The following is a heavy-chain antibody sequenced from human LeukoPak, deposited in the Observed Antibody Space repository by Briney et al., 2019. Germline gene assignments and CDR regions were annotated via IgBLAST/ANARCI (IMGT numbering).Heavy chain of an antibody. V-gene: IGHV5-51*01. CDR3: ARHSQKYIGNDLFDS. Sequence: GESLKISCKGSGYSFTTYWIGWVRQMPGKGLEWMRIIYPGDSDTRYSPSFQGQVTISADKSINTAYLQWSSLKASDTAMYYCARHSQKYIGNDLFDSWGQGTLVTVSS. J-gene: IGHJ4*02. CDR2: IYPGDSDT. CDR1: GYSFTTYW. D-gene: IGHD1-1*01.